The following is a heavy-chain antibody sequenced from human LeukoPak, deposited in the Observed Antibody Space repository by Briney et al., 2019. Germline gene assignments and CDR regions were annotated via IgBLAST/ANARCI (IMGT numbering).Heavy chain of an antibody. CDR1: GLTFSNYA. D-gene: IGHD3-3*01. CDR2: ISGSGGST. V-gene: IGHV3-23*01. Sequence: GGSLRLPCAASGLTFSNYAMSWVRQAPGKGLEWVSAISGSGGSTYYADSVKGRFTISRDNSKNTLYLQMSSLRAEDTAVYYCATDRGWRTSGYYLYYFEYWGQGTLVTYSS. J-gene: IGHJ4*02. CDR3: ATDRGWRTSGYYLYYFEY.